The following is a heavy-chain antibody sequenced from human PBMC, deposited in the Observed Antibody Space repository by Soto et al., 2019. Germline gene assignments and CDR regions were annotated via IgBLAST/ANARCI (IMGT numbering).Heavy chain of an antibody. D-gene: IGHD6-13*01. CDR1: CGSISSYY. CDR3: ARGGSSWYNWFDP. Sequence: SETLSLTCTVSCGSISSYYWSWIRQPPGKGLEWIGYIYYSGSTNYNPSLKSRVTISVDTSKNQFSLKLSSVTAADTAVYYCARGGSSWYNWFDPWGQGTLVTVSS. V-gene: IGHV4-59*01. J-gene: IGHJ5*02. CDR2: IYYSGST.